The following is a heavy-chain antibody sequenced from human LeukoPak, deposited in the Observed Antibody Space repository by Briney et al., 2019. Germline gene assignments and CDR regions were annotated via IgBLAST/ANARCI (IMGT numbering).Heavy chain of an antibody. J-gene: IGHJ4*02. CDR1: GFTFSSYA. V-gene: IGHV3-64*01. D-gene: IGHD2-21*02. CDR2: ISSNGGST. CDR3: ARDLLRAAYCGGDCYSPIGY. Sequence: GGSLRLSCAASGFTFSSYAMHWVRQAPGKGLEYVSAISSNGGSTYYANSVKGRFTISRDNSKNTLYLQMGSLRAEDMAVYYCARDLLRAAYCGGDCYSPIGYWGQGTPVIVSS.